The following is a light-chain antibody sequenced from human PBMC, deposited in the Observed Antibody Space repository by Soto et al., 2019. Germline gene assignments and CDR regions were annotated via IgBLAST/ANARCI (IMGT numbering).Light chain of an antibody. CDR3: QQYGSSPLT. CDR1: QSVRSSY. V-gene: IGKV3-20*01. J-gene: IGKJ4*01. CDR2: GAS. Sequence: EIGLTQSPGTLSLSPGERATLSCRASQSVRSSYLAWYQQKPGQAPRRLIYGASSRATGIPDRFSGSGSGTDFTLTISRRETEDLAVYYCQQYGSSPLTFGGGTKVKIK.